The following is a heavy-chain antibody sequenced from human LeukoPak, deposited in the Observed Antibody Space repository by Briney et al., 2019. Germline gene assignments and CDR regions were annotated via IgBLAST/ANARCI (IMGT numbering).Heavy chain of an antibody. Sequence: GGSLRLSCVASRFTFNTYAVNWVRQAPGKGLEWVSAISSNGDFTYYADSVRGRFTISRDNSKNTVFLQMNGLRADDRAVYYCATVKRDCSGGTCYSCDYWGQGTLVTVSS. J-gene: IGHJ4*02. CDR2: ISSNGDFT. CDR1: RFTFNTYA. CDR3: ATVKRDCSGGTCYSCDY. D-gene: IGHD2-15*01. V-gene: IGHV3-23*01.